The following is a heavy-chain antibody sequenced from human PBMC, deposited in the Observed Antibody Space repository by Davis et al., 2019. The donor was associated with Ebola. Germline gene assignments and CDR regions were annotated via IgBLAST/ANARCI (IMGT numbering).Heavy chain of an antibody. J-gene: IGHJ6*04. Sequence: GESLKISCAASGFTFSLFAMHWVRQAPGKGLEWVAVVSYDGRHKYYADSVKGRFTISRDNSKNTLNLQMNSLRAEDTAVYYCARVWLELLNYGMDVWGKGTTVTVSS. D-gene: IGHD1-7*01. V-gene: IGHV3-30*04. CDR1: GFTFSLFA. CDR3: ARVWLELLNYGMDV. CDR2: VSYDGRHK.